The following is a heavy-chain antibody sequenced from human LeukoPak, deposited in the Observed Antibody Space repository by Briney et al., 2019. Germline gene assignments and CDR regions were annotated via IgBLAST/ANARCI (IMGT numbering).Heavy chain of an antibody. CDR3: ASKDCSSTSCYYSPALELNG. D-gene: IGHD2-2*01. V-gene: IGHV1-8*01. Sequence: ASVKVSCKASGYTFTSYDINWVRHATGQGLEWMGWMNPNSGNTGYAQKFQGRVTMTRNTSISTAYMQLSSLRSEDTAVYYCASKDCSSTSCYYSPALELNGWGQGTLVTVSS. CDR2: MNPNSGNT. CDR1: GYTFTSYD. J-gene: IGHJ4*02.